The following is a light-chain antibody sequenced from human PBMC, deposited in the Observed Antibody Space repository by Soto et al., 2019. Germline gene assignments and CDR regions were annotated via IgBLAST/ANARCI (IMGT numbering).Light chain of an antibody. CDR2: VAS. J-gene: IGKJ1*01. Sequence: DIQLTQSPPSLSASVGDKITITCRASQNIGTTLNWYQLRPGKAPKLLIYVASTLQTGVPSRFSGSGSGSDFTLTINNLQPEDFATYSCQQTHGNPTFGQGTKV. CDR3: QQTHGNPT. V-gene: IGKV1-39*01. CDR1: QNIGTT.